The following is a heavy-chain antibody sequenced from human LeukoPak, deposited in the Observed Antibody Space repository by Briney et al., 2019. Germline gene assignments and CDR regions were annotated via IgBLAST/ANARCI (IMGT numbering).Heavy chain of an antibody. J-gene: IGHJ5*02. Sequence: SETLSLTCTVSGGSISSSSYYWGWIRQPPGKGLEWIGSIYYSGSTYYNPSLKSRVTISVDTSKNQFSLKLSSVTAADTAVYYCARDPFDSYSFYYYDSSGYPPYNWFDPWGQGTLVTVSS. D-gene: IGHD3-22*01. V-gene: IGHV4-39*02. CDR2: IYYSGST. CDR3: ARDPFDSYSFYYYDSSGYPPYNWFDP. CDR1: GGSISSSSYY.